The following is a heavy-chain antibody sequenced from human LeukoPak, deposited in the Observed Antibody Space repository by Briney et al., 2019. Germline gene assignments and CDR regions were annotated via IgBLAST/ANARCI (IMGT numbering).Heavy chain of an antibody. J-gene: IGHJ3*02. CDR3: ARDVLAAGATGTFDI. V-gene: IGHV3-7*03. CDR2: IKQDGSEK. CDR1: GFNFNNFG. D-gene: IGHD1-14*01. Sequence: GGSLRLSRAASGFNFNNFGMHWVRQAPGKGLEWVANIKQDGSEKYYVDSVKGRFTISRDNAKTSLYLQMNSLRAEDTAVYYCARDVLAAGATGTFDIWGQGTMVTVSS.